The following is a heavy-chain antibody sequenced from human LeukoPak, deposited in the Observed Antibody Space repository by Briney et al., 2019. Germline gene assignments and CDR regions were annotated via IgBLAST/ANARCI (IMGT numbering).Heavy chain of an antibody. J-gene: IGHJ6*03. V-gene: IGHV1-69*04. CDR3: ARDFEYQLLFRRYHYMDV. CDR2: IIPILGIA. Sequence: PQASVKVSCKASGGTFSSYAISWVRQAPGQGLEWMGRIIPILGIAIYAQKFQGRVTITADKSTSTAYMELSSLRSEDTAVYYCARDFEYQLLFRRYHYMDVWGKGTTVTVSS. D-gene: IGHD2-2*01. CDR1: GGTFSSYA.